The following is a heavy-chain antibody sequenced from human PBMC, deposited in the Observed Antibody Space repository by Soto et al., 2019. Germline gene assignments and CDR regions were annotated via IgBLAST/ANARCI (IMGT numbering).Heavy chain of an antibody. CDR1: GGSISTRSSY. V-gene: IGHV4-39*07. J-gene: IGHJ6*03. CDR2: IYYIGNT. Sequence: SETLSLTCTVSGGSISTRSSYWGWIRQPPGKGLEWIGSIYYIGNTYYNPSLKSRVAISVDTSKNQFSLKLSSVTAADTAVYYCARGTYYYGSGSYYYYYYYMDVWGKGTTVTVSS. CDR3: ARGTYYYGSGSYYYYYYYMDV. D-gene: IGHD3-10*01.